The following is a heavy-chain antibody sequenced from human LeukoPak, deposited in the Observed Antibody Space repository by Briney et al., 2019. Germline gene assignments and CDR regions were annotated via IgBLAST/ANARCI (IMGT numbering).Heavy chain of an antibody. D-gene: IGHD4-17*01. J-gene: IGHJ4*02. Sequence: SQTLSLTCIVSGGSISSGSYHWTWIRQHPGQGLEWIGYIYYSGSTYYNPSLKSRVTISVDTSKSQFSLKLSSVTAADTAVYYCARERDYGDRLFDYWGQGTLVTVSS. CDR3: ARERDYGDRLFDY. CDR2: IYYSGST. V-gene: IGHV4-31*03. CDR1: GGSISSGSYH.